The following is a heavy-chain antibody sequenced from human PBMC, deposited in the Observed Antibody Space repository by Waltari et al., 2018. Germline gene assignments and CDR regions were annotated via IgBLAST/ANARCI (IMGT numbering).Heavy chain of an antibody. Sequence: QLQLQESGPGLVKPSETLSLTCSVSGGSITNTNHYWGGIRQPPGQGLEWIGTMSYLGATYSSPSLKSRVTISRDTSTNQLSLKLGSVTAADTAMYYCATYIGASVGTAAFDVWGQGTMVTVSS. CDR2: MSYLGAT. D-gene: IGHD5-12*01. CDR1: GGSITNTNHY. V-gene: IGHV4-39*01. CDR3: ATYIGASVGTAAFDV. J-gene: IGHJ3*01.